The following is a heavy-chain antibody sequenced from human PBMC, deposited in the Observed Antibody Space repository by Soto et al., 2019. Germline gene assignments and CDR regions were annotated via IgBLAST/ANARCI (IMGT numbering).Heavy chain of an antibody. D-gene: IGHD2-15*01. Sequence: PGGSLRLSCGTSGLTFNNYVMNWVRQAPGKGLEWVSIISVYSETTYYADSVKGRFTISRDNSKNTLYLQMNSLIVEDTAVYYCATKTSGHHPFDYWGRGTLVTVSS. CDR3: ATKTSGHHPFDY. J-gene: IGHJ4*02. CDR2: ISVYSETT. V-gene: IGHV3-23*01. CDR1: GLTFNNYV.